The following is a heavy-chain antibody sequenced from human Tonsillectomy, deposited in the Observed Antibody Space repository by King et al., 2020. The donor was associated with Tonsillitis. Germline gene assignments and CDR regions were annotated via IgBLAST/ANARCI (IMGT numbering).Heavy chain of an antibody. V-gene: IGHV4-59*08. D-gene: IGHD4-23*01. CDR3: ARRDDDGGAFDI. J-gene: IGHJ3*02. Sequence: VQLQESGPGLVKPSETLSLTCTVSGGSISSYYWSWIRQPPGKGLEWFGYIYYSGSTNYNPSLKSRVTISVDTSKIQFSLKLSSVTAADTAVYYCARRDDDGGAFDIWGQGTMVTVSS. CDR1: GGSISSYY. CDR2: IYYSGST.